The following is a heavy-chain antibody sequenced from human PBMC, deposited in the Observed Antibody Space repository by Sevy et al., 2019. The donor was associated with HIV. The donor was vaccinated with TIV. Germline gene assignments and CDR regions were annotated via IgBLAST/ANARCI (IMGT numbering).Heavy chain of an antibody. CDR1: GYSISSGYY. CDR2: IYHSGST. CDR3: ARAVGSSSWYVGYMDV. D-gene: IGHD6-13*01. V-gene: IGHV4-38-2*01. Sequence: SETLSLTCAVSGYSISSGYYWGWIRQPPGKGLEWIGSIYHSGSTYYNPSLKSRVTISVDTSKNQFSLKLSSVTAADTAVYYCARAVGSSSWYVGYMDVWGKGTTVTVSS. J-gene: IGHJ6*03.